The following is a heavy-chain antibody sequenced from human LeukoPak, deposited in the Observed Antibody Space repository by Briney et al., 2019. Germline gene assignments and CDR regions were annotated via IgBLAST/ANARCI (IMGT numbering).Heavy chain of an antibody. CDR1: GGSINFYY. Sequence: PSETLSLTCNVSGGSINFYYWSWIRQPAGKGLEWIGRIYSTGSTNYSPSLKSRVTISVDTSKNQFSLRVSSVTAADTAVYYCARHLNNCGDDCYIFDYWGQGTLVTVSS. V-gene: IGHV4-4*07. CDR2: IYSTGST. J-gene: IGHJ4*02. D-gene: IGHD2-21*01. CDR3: ARHLNNCGDDCYIFDY.